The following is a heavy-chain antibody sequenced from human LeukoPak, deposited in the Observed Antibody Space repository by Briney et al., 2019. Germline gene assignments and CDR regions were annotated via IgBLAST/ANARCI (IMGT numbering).Heavy chain of an antibody. CDR2: VNPDTGNT. Sequence: ASVKVSCKASGYTFTDYYIHWVRQAPGQGPEWMGWVNPDTGNTGFAQKFQGRVTITQNNSVMTVYMELSSLTSEDTAVYYCARRGLVAGIYDLVYGFDIWGQGTMVTVSS. V-gene: IGHV1-8*03. D-gene: IGHD3/OR15-3a*01. CDR1: GYTFTDYY. CDR3: ARRGLVAGIYDLVYGFDI. J-gene: IGHJ3*02.